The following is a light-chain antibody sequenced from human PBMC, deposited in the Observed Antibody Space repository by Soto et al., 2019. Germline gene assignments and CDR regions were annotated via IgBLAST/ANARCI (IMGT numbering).Light chain of an antibody. CDR2: DAA. CDR3: QKYNSAPWT. J-gene: IGKJ1*01. CDR1: QSISSW. Sequence: DIQMTQSPSTLSASVGDRVTITCRASQSISSWLAWYQQIPGKAPKLLIYDAASLESGVPSRFSGSGSGTEFTLTISSLQPEDFATYYCQKYNSAPWTFGQGTKVDIK. V-gene: IGKV1-5*01.